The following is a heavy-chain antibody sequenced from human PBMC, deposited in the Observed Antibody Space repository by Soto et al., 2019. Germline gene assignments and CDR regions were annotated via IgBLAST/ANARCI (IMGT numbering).Heavy chain of an antibody. CDR3: AKDGVSSSWYVGSPDY. CDR1: GFTFSSYE. D-gene: IGHD6-13*01. CDR2: ISSSGSTI. V-gene: IGHV3-48*03. J-gene: IGHJ4*02. Sequence: EVQLVESGGGLVQPGGSLRLSCAASGFTFSSYEMNWVRQAPGKGLEWVSYISSSGSTIYYADSVKGRFTISRDNAKNSLYLQMNSLRAEDTAVYYCAKDGVSSSWYVGSPDYWGQGTLVTVSS.